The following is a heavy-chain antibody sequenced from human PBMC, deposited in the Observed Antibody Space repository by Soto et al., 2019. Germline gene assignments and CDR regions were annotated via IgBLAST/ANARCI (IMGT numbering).Heavy chain of an antibody. CDR3: VTTGIYRPYGMDV. V-gene: IGHV3-23*01. D-gene: IGHD1-20*01. CDR1: GFTFSSYA. CDR2: ISDSGAST. Sequence: PGGSLRLSCAASGFTFSSYAMSWVRQAPGKGLEWVSDISDSGASTYYADSVKGRFTISRDNSKNTLYLQMSSLRADDTALYSCVTTGIYRPYGMDVWGQGTTVTVSS. J-gene: IGHJ6*01.